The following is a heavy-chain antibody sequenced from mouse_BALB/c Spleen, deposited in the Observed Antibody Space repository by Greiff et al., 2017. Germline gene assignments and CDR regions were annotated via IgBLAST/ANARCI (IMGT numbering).Heavy chain of an antibody. V-gene: IGHV2-2*02. J-gene: IGHJ3*01. CDR2: IWSGGST. CDR3: ARSDGYYVWFAY. D-gene: IGHD2-3*01. Sequence: VHLVESGPGLVQPSQSLSITCTVSGFSLTSYGVHWVRQSPGKGLEWLGVIWSGGSTDYNAAFISRLSISKDNSKSQVFFKMNSLQANDTAIYYCARSDGYYVWFAYWGQGTLVTVSA. CDR1: GFSLTSYG.